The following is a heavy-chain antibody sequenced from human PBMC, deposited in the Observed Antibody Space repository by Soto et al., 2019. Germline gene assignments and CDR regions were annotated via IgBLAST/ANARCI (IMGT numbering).Heavy chain of an antibody. Sequence: SETLSLTCAVYGGSFSGYYWSWIRQPPGKGLEWIGEINHSGSTNYNPSLKSRVTISVDTSKNQFSLKLSSVTAADTAVYYCARGALLIAAAGTNWFDPCGQGTLVPVS. CDR3: ARGALLIAAAGTNWFDP. D-gene: IGHD6-13*01. V-gene: IGHV4-34*01. J-gene: IGHJ5*02. CDR2: INHSGST. CDR1: GGSFSGYY.